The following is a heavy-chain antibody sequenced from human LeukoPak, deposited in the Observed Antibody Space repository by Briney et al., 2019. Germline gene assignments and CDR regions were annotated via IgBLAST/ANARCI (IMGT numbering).Heavy chain of an antibody. CDR2: ISSSSSYI. Sequence: GGSLRLSCAASGFTFSSYSMNWLRQAPGKGLEWVSSISSSSSYIYYADSVKGRFTISRDNAKNSLYLQMNSLRAEDTAVYYCARSEDTAMVFSYWGQGTLVTVSS. CDR3: ARSEDTAMVFSY. CDR1: GFTFSSYS. V-gene: IGHV3-21*01. D-gene: IGHD5-18*01. J-gene: IGHJ4*02.